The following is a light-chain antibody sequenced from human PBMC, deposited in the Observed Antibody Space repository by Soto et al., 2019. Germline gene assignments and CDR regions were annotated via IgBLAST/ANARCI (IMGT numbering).Light chain of an antibody. V-gene: IGKV3-20*01. CDR1: QSVGSNY. CDR2: IAS. CDR3: QQYGTSPWT. Sequence: EIVLTQSPGTLSLSPGERATLSCRASQSVGSNYLAWYQQKPGQAPRLLIYIASGRAAGIPDRFSGSGSGTDFTLTISRLEPEDFAVYVCQQYGTSPWTFGQGTKVDIK. J-gene: IGKJ1*01.